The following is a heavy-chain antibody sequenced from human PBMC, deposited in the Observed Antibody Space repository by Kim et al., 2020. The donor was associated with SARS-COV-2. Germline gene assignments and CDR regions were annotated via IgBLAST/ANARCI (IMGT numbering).Heavy chain of an antibody. Sequence: GGSLRLSCAASGFTFDDYAMHWVRQAPGKGLEWVSGISWNSGSIGYADSVKGRFTISRDNAKNSLYLQLNSLRAEDTALYYCAKDKNEGVYSSSWAVMDVWGQGTTVTVSS. J-gene: IGHJ6*02. CDR1: GFTFDDYA. V-gene: IGHV3-9*01. CDR3: AKDKNEGVYSSSWAVMDV. D-gene: IGHD6-6*01. CDR2: ISWNSGSI.